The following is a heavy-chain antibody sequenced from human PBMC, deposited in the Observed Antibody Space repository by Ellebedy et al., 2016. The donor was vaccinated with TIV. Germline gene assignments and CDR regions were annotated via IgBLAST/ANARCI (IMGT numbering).Heavy chain of an antibody. V-gene: IGHV1-46*04. CDR3: VRGYCRGDCSPLDY. CDR1: GYTLTSYY. D-gene: IGHD2-21*02. CDR2: ISPSGNTT. J-gene: IGHJ4*02. Sequence: AASVKVSCKASGYTLTSYYMHWVRQAPGQGLEWMGIISPSGNTTTYAQKLQGRVTMTWDTSTSTVYLELSSLTSHDTAAYYCVRGYCRGDCSPLDYWGQGTLVTVSS.